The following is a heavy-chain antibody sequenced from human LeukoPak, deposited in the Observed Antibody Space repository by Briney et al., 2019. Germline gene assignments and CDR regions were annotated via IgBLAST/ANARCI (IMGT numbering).Heavy chain of an antibody. CDR1: GFTFSNYW. Sequence: GGSLRLSCAASGFTFSNYWMSWVRQAPGKGLEWVAVIWSDGTNQYYADSVKGRFTISRDDSGNTVYLQMNSLRPEDTGVYYCARDAQRGFDYSNSLENWGQGTPVTVST. J-gene: IGHJ4*02. V-gene: IGHV3-33*08. D-gene: IGHD4-11*01. CDR3: ARDAQRGFDYSNSLEN. CDR2: IWSDGTNQ.